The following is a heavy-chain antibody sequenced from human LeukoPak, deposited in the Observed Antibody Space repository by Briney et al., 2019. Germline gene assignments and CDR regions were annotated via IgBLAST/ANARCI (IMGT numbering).Heavy chain of an antibody. CDR1: GFTFTTYW. J-gene: IGHJ4*02. V-gene: IGHV3-7*01. CDR2: INQDGSVK. Sequence: GGSLRLSCAASGFTFTTYWMTWVRQAPGKGLEWVANINQDGSVKYYVDSMKGRFTISRDNAKNSLYLQMNSLRAEDTAVYYCARDRSSGCDYWGQGILVSVSS. D-gene: IGHD3-22*01. CDR3: ARDRSSGCDY.